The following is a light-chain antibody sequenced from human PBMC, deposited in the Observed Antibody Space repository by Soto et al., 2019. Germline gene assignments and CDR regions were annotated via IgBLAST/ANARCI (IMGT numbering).Light chain of an antibody. V-gene: IGKV3-20*01. CDR3: QYQGT. CDR2: DTS. J-gene: IGKJ4*01. CDR1: QSVGRRY. Sequence: IVLTQSPGILSLSPGERATLSCRASQSVGRRYLAWYQQKPGQAPMLLIYDTSERASDIPDRFSGSGSGTDFTLTIRRLVPEDFAVYYCQYQGTFGGGTKGEIK.